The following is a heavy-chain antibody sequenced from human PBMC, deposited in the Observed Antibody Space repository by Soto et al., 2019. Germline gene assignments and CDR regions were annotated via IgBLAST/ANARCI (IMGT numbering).Heavy chain of an antibody. CDR3: AREGSSSWYFTYYGMDV. CDR1: GFTFSSYA. CDR2: ISYDGSNK. J-gene: IGHJ6*02. Sequence: QVQLVESGGGVVQPGRSLRLSCAASGFTFSSYAMHWVRQAPGKGLEWVAVISYDGSNKYYADSVKGRFTISRDNSKNTLYLQMNSLRAEDTAVYYCAREGSSSWYFTYYGMDVWGQGTTVTVSS. V-gene: IGHV3-30-3*01. D-gene: IGHD6-13*01.